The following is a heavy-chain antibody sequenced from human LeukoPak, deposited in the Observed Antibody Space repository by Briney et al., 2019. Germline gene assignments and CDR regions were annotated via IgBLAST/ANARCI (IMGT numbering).Heavy chain of an antibody. CDR1: GGSISSYY. CDR2: IYYSGST. V-gene: IGHV4-59*01. Sequence: SETLSLTCTVSGGSISSYYWSWIRQPPGKGLEWIGYIYYSGSTNYNPSLKSRVTISVDTSKNQFSLKLSSVTAADTAVYYCARGDTAMASLYYYYGMDVWGQVTTVTVSS. J-gene: IGHJ6*02. CDR3: ARGDTAMASLYYYYGMDV. D-gene: IGHD5-18*01.